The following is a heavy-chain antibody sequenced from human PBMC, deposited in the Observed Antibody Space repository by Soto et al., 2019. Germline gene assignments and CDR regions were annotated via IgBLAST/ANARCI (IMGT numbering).Heavy chain of an antibody. CDR2: ITGSGGST. CDR3: AKDRRYSSAWYFFDY. J-gene: IGHJ4*02. D-gene: IGHD6-19*01. CDR1: GFTFSSYA. V-gene: IGHV3-23*01. Sequence: GSLRLSCAASGFTFSSYAMSWVRQAPGKGLEWVSGITGSGGSTYYADSVKGRFTISRDNSKNTLYLQMISLRAEDTAVYYCAKDRRYSSAWYFFDYWGQGTLVTVSS.